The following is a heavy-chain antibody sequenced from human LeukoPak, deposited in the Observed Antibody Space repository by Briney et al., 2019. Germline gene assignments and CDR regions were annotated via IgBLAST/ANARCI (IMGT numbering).Heavy chain of an antibody. D-gene: IGHD3-10*01. CDR2: ISYSGRT. CDR1: GDSVSPYY. CDR3: ARDLGPSRGFDY. V-gene: IGHV4-59*02. Sequence: SETLSLTCSVSGDSVSPYYWSWIRQPPGKGLEWIGYISYSGRTTYNPSLKRRLTMSMDTSKKQFSVRLSSVTAADTAVYFCARDLGPSRGFDYWGRGTLVTVSS. J-gene: IGHJ4*02.